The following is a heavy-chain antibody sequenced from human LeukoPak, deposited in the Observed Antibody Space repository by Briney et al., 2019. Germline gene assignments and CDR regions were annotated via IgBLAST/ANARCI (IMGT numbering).Heavy chain of an antibody. CDR3: AKDVKAGSAAGAVDY. CDR1: GFTFSSYG. CDR2: ISYDGSNK. Sequence: GGSLRLSCAASGFTFSSYGMHWVRQVPGKGLEWVAVISYDGSNKYYADSVKGRFTISRDNSKNTLYLQMNSLRAGDTAVYYCAKDVKAGSAAGAVDYWGQGTLVTVSS. D-gene: IGHD6-13*01. J-gene: IGHJ4*02. V-gene: IGHV3-30*18.